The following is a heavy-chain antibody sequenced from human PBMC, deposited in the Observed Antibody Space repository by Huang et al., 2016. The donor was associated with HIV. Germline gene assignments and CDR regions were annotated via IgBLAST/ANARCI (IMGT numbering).Heavy chain of an antibody. V-gene: IGHV3-21*01. CDR1: GFLFATFT. CDR2: ISGSGSSI. D-gene: IGHD2-15*01. CDR3: ARGGPVGYFNL. J-gene: IGHJ4*03. Sequence: EVQLEESGGALVKPGGSLRLSCAATGFLFATFTMHWVRQAAGEGLGCVASISGSGSSIYYADAVKGRFTISGDNTKKSLYLQMSSLSVDDTAFYFCARGGPVGYFNLWGHGTLVSVSS.